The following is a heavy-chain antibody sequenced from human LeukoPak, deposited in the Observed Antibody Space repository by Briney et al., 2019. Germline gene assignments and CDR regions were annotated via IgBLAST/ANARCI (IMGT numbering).Heavy chain of an antibody. CDR2: IYPGDSDT. CDR3: ARQERFLEWLSLDAFDI. J-gene: IGHJ3*02. CDR1: GYSFTSYW. Sequence: GESLKISCKGSGYSFTSYWIGWVRQMPGKGLEWMGIIYPGDSDTRYSPSFQGQVTISADKSISTAYLQWSSLKASDTAMYYCARQERFLEWLSLDAFDIWGQGTMVTVSS. V-gene: IGHV5-51*01. D-gene: IGHD3-3*01.